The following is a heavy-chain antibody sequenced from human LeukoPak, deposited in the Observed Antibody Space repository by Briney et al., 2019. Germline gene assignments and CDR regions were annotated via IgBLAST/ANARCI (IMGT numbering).Heavy chain of an antibody. V-gene: IGHV3-21*01. J-gene: IGHJ5*02. CDR2: ISSSSDYI. CDR3: ARGATTTRFGRFDP. CDR1: GFSIISYS. D-gene: IGHD4-17*01. Sequence: GGSLRLSCAASGFSIISYSMNWVRQAPGKGLEWVSSISSSSDYIYHADSVKGRFTISRDNPKKSLYLQMNSLRAEDTAVYYCARGATTTRFGRFDPWGQGTLVTVSS.